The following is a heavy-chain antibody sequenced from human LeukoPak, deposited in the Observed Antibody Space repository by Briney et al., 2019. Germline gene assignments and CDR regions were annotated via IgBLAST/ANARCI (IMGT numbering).Heavy chain of an antibody. CDR3: ARRTGYYYGSGSYSY. CDR1: GGSFSSYY. D-gene: IGHD3-10*01. Sequence: PSETLSLTCAVYGGSFSSYYWSWIRQPPGKGLEWIGEINHSGSTNYNPSLKSRVTISVDTSKNQFSLKLSSVTAADTAVYYCARRTGYYYGSGSYSYWGQGTLVTVSS. V-gene: IGHV4-34*01. J-gene: IGHJ4*02. CDR2: INHSGST.